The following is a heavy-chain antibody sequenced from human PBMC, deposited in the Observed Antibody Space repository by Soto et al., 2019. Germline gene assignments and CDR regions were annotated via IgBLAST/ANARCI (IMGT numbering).Heavy chain of an antibody. CDR2: ISGDGTTI. Sequence: EVQLVESGGDSVQPAGSLRLSCAASGFPFSSYWMHWVRHTPGKGLEWVSLISGDGTTIYYADSVTGRFTVSRYNDKNKLSLQMSGLGAEDTALYYCAREYYGLLTGYYNDHWGQGTLVSVSS. D-gene: IGHD3-9*01. CDR3: AREYYGLLTGYYNDH. J-gene: IGHJ4*02. CDR1: GFPFSSYW. V-gene: IGHV3-74*01.